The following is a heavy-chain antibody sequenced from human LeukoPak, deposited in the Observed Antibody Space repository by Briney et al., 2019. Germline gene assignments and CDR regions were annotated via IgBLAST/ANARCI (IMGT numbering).Heavy chain of an antibody. J-gene: IGHJ3*02. CDR3: ARLYDRGAFDI. Sequence: PSETLSLTCTVSGGSISSSSYYWGWIRQPPGKGLEWIGSIYYSGSTYYNPSLKSRVTISVDTSKNQFSLKLSSVTAADTAVYYCARLYDRGAFDIWGQGTMVTVSS. V-gene: IGHV4-39*01. D-gene: IGHD3-22*01. CDR2: IYYSGST. CDR1: GGSISSSSYY.